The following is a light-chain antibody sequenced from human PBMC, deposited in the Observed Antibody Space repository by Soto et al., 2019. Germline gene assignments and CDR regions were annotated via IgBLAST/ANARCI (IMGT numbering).Light chain of an antibody. CDR2: GAS. Sequence: EIVLTQSPGTLSLYTGERATLSCRASRSVSSSYLAWYQQKPGQAPRLLIYGASSRATGIPDRFSGSGSGTDFTLSISRLEPEDFAVYYCQQYSSALWTFGQGTMV. CDR1: RSVSSSY. V-gene: IGKV3-20*01. CDR3: QQYSSALWT. J-gene: IGKJ1*01.